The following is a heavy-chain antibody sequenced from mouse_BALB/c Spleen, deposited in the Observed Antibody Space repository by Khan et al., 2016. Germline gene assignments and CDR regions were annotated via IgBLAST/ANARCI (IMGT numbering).Heavy chain of an antibody. J-gene: IGHJ3*01. Sequence: QVQLKESGPDLVAPSQSLSITCTVSGFSITGFAVNWVRQPPGKGLEWLGVIWGDGSTDYDSDLKSRLSISTDDTKSQVFLKMNSLQTDDTARYYCASYYDYDGGFAYWGQGTLVTVSA. V-gene: IGHV2-6-7*01. CDR3: ASYYDYDGGFAY. CDR1: GFSITGFA. D-gene: IGHD2-4*01. CDR2: IWGDGST.